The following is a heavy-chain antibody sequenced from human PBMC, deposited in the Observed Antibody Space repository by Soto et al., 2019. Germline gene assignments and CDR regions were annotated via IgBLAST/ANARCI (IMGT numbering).Heavy chain of an antibody. V-gene: IGHV3-33*03. CDR1: GFTFSRYD. J-gene: IGHJ4*02. Sequence: QVQLVESGGGVVQPGRSLRLPCAASGFTFSRYDMHWGRKAPGKGLEWVAVIWHDGSIKYYADSVKGRFTMSRDNSKNTLYLQMNSLRAEDTAEYYCATKITVPPGDYCGQGTLGTVSS. D-gene: IGHD1-20*01. CDR2: IWHDGSIK. CDR3: ATKITVPPGDY.